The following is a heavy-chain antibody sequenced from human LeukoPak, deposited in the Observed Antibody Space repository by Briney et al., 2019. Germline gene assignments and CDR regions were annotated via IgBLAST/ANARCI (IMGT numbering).Heavy chain of an antibody. D-gene: IGHD6-19*01. CDR2: INHSGGT. Sequence: PSETLSLTCTVSGGSISSSSYYWGWLRQPPGKGLEWIVEINHSGGTNYNPSLKSRVTISVDTSKNQFSLKLSSVTAADTAVYYCARGGDEDIAVADTLGNYYYMDVWGKGTTVTISS. CDR1: GGSISSSSYY. J-gene: IGHJ6*03. CDR3: ARGGDEDIAVADTLGNYYYMDV. V-gene: IGHV4-39*07.